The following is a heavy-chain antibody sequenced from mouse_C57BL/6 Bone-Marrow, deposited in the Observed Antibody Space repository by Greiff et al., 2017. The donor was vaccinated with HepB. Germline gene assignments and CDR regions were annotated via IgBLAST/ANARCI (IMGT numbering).Heavy chain of an antibody. J-gene: IGHJ4*01. CDR1: GFTFGSYG. D-gene: IGHD1-1*01. CDR2: ISSGGSYT. V-gene: IGHV5-6*01. Sequence: EVKLVESGGDLVKPGGSLKLSCAASGFTFGSYGMSWVRQTPDKRLEWVATISSGGSYTYYPDSVKGRFTISRDNAKNTLYLQMSILKSEDTAMYYCARFTGNYAMDYWGQGTSVTVSS. CDR3: ARFTGNYAMDY.